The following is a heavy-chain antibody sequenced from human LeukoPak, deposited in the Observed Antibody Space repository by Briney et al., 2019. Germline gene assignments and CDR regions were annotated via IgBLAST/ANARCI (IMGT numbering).Heavy chain of an antibody. CDR1: GFTVSSNY. J-gene: IGHJ4*02. CDR2: IYSGGST. V-gene: IGHV3-53*01. CDR3: AKDRGQWLVRNYFDY. D-gene: IGHD6-19*01. Sequence: GGSLRLSCAASGFTVSSNYMSWVRQAPGKGLEWVSVIYSGGSTYYADSVKGRFTISRDNSKNTLYLQMNSLRAEDTAVYYCAKDRGQWLVRNYFDYWGQGTLVTVSS.